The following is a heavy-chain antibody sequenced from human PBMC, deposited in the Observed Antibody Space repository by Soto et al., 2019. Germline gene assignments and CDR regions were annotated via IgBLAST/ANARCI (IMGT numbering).Heavy chain of an antibody. CDR2: IIPIFGTA. D-gene: IGHD2-21*02. V-gene: IGHV1-69*13. CDR3: ARGGIVVVTATVTYGMDV. Sequence: SVKVSCKASGGTFSIYAISWVRQAPGQGLEWMGGIIPIFGTANYAQKFQGRVTITADESTSTAYMELSSLRSEDTAVYYCARGGIVVVTATVTYGMDVWGQGTTVTVSS. J-gene: IGHJ6*02. CDR1: GGTFSIYA.